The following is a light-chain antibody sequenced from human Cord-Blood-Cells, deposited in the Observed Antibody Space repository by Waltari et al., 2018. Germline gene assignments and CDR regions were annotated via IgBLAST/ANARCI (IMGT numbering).Light chain of an antibody. V-gene: IGLV2-14*01. Sequence: QSALTQPASVSGSPGQSITISCTGTSSDVGGYHYVYWYQQHPGKAPKLMIYEVSNRPSGVSNRFSGSKSGNTASLTISGLQAEDEADYYCSSYTSSSTLVFGTGTKVTVL. CDR3: SSYTSSSTLV. CDR2: EVS. CDR1: SSDVGGYHY. J-gene: IGLJ1*01.